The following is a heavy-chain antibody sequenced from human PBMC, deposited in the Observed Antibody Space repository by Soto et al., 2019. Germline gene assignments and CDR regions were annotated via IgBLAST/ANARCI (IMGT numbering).Heavy chain of an antibody. CDR1: GFTFSSYA. CDR2: ISGSGGST. D-gene: IGHD3-16*01. V-gene: IGHV3-23*01. Sequence: EVQLLESGGGLVQPGGSLRLSCAASGFTFSSYAMSWVRQAPGKGLEWVSAISGSGGSTYYADSVKGRFTISRDNSKNALYLQMNSLRAEDTAVYYCAKFPFAPPSNGLDVWGQGTTVTVSS. J-gene: IGHJ6*02. CDR3: AKFPFAPPSNGLDV.